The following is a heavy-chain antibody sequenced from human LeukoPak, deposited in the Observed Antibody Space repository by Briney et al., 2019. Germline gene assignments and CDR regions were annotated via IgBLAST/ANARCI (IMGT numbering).Heavy chain of an antibody. J-gene: IGHJ5*02. V-gene: IGHV3-23*01. CDR2: ISGSGGST. CDR1: GFNFSSYA. D-gene: IGHD3-10*01. CDR3: AKVGLYDVVRGVISAFDP. Sequence: GGSLRLSCAASGFNFSSYAMTWVRQAPGKGLEWVSTISGSGGSTYYADSVKGRFTISRDNSKNTLYLQMNSLRAEDTAVYYCAKVGLYDVVRGVISAFDPWGQGTLVTVSS.